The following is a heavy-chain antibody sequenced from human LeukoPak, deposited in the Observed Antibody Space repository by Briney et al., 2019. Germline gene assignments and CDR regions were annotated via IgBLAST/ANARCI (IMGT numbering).Heavy chain of an antibody. D-gene: IGHD4-11*01. V-gene: IGHV3-48*03. CDR3: ARDQGWETTIKQFGY. Sequence: GGSLRLSCVASGFNFRNYGLNWVRQAPGQGLQWVSYISASGTTIYYTDSVKGRFTISRDNGKNSLSLQMNSLRAEDTAVYYCARDQGWETTIKQFGYWGQGTLVTVSS. CDR1: GFNFRNYG. CDR2: ISASGTTI. J-gene: IGHJ4*02.